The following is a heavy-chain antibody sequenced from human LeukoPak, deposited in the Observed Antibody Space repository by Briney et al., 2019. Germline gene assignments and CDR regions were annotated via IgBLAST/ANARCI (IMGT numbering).Heavy chain of an antibody. CDR2: IYYSGST. CDR3: AREPAGPGDGMDV. CDR1: GGSVSSGSYY. J-gene: IGHJ6*02. D-gene: IGHD7-27*01. V-gene: IGHV4-61*01. Sequence: ASETLSLTCTVSGGSVSSGSYYWSWIRQPPGKGLEWIGYIYYSGSTNYNPSLKSRVTISVDTSKNQFSLKLSSVTAADTAVYYCAREPAGPGDGMDVWGQGTTVTVSS.